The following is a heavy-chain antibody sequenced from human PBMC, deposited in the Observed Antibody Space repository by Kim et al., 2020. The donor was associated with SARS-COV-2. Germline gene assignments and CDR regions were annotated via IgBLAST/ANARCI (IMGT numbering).Heavy chain of an antibody. J-gene: IGHJ4*02. CDR3: AREEGDSSGFDY. CDR2: ISRSGDSI. Sequence: GGSLRLSCAASGFTFSSYKMNWVRQAPGKGLEWVSNISRSGDSISYADSVKGRFIISRDNAKNSLYLQMNSLRAEDTAVYYCAREEGDSSGFDYWGQGTL. V-gene: IGHV3-48*03. CDR1: GFTFSSYK. D-gene: IGHD3-22*01.